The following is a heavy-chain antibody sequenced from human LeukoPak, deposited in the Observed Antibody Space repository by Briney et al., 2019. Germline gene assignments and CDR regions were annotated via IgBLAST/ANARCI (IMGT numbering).Heavy chain of an antibody. J-gene: IGHJ6*02. CDR1: GGSISSYY. CDR3: ARHGYPYSSSWYGYYYYYGMDV. Sequence: SETLSLTCTVSGGSISSYYWSWIRQPPEKGLEWIGYIHYSGSTNYNPSYKSRVTISVDTSKNQFSLKLSSVTAADTAVYYCARHGYPYSSSWYGYYYYYGMDVWGQGTTVTVSS. V-gene: IGHV4-59*08. CDR2: IHYSGST. D-gene: IGHD6-13*01.